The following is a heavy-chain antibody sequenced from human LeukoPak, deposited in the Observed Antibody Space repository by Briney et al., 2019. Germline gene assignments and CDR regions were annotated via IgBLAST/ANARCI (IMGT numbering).Heavy chain of an antibody. Sequence: EGSLRLSCAASGFTFSSYAMSWVRQAPGKGLEWVSAISGSGGSTYYADSVKGRFTISRDNSKNTLYLQMNSLRAEDTAVYYCAKDDSGPYYYDSSGYYRVLADAFDIWGQGTMVTVSS. V-gene: IGHV3-23*01. CDR1: GFTFSSYA. CDR2: ISGSGGST. D-gene: IGHD3-22*01. CDR3: AKDDSGPYYYDSSGYYRVLADAFDI. J-gene: IGHJ3*02.